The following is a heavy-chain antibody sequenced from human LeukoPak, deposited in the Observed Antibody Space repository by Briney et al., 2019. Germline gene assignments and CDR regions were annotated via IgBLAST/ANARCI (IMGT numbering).Heavy chain of an antibody. V-gene: IGHV1-18*01. CDR3: ARAIAARLTGGSFDP. CDR2: ISAYNGNT. Sequence: ASVKVSCKASGYTFTSYGISWVRQAPGQGLEWMGWISAYNGNTNYAQKLQGRVTMTTDTSTSTAYTELRSLRSDDTAVYYCARAIAARLTGGSFDPWGQGTLVTVSS. J-gene: IGHJ5*02. D-gene: IGHD6-6*01. CDR1: GYTFTSYG.